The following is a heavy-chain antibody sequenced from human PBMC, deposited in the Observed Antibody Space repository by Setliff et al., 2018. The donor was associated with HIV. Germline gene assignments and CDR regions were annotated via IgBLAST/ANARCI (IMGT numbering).Heavy chain of an antibody. CDR3: ARTRAPYFFDF. Sequence: PPETLSLTCTVSGGSISSSSYYWGWIRQPPGKGLEWIGRIYYSGRTYYNPTLKTRVTISVDTSKNQFSLQLNSVTAADTAVYFSARTRAPYFFDFWGQGAQVTVSS. J-gene: IGHJ4*02. D-gene: IGHD1-26*01. V-gene: IGHV4-39*07. CDR1: GGSISSSSYY. CDR2: IYYSGRT.